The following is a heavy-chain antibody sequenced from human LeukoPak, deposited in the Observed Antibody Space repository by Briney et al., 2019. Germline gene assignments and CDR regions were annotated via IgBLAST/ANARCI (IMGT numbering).Heavy chain of an antibody. D-gene: IGHD2-21*02. V-gene: IGHV4-59*01. Sequence: KASETLSLTCTVSGCSIRSYYWNWIRQPPGKGLEWIGYIYDSGTTNYNPSLKSRVTMSVDSSKNQFSLKLTSVTAADTAVYYCARSVVVTATLRYHYGMDVWGQGTTVTVSS. CDR1: GCSIRSYY. J-gene: IGHJ6*02. CDR2: IYDSGTT. CDR3: ARSVVVTATLRYHYGMDV.